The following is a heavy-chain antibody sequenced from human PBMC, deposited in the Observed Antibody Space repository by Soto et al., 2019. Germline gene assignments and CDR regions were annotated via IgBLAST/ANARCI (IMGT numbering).Heavy chain of an antibody. CDR2: VRGSGSFT. J-gene: IGHJ4*02. CDR1: GFTYTNYA. CDR3: VQDSIKGAYGY. D-gene: IGHD3-16*01. V-gene: IGHV3-23*01. Sequence: EVQLLESGGGLVQPGGSLRLSCAASGFTYTNYAMSWVRQAPGTGLDWVSAVRGSGSFTYYAYSVKGRFTISRDNSKNTLFLQMNSLRAEDTAIYYCVQDSIKGAYGYWGQGTLVIVSS.